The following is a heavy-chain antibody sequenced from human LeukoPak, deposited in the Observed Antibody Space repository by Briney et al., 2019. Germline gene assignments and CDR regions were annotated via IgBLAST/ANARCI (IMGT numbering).Heavy chain of an antibody. CDR1: GFTFSDYF. J-gene: IGHJ5*02. Sequence: GGSLRLSCAASGFTFSDYFMSWIRQAPQKGLEWVSYISNSGSTIYYADSVKGRFTISRNNAKNSLYLQMNSLRAEDTAVYYCARDYYASESYYNPSWGQGTLVTVSS. CDR3: ARDYYASESYYNPS. CDR2: ISNSGSTI. D-gene: IGHD3-10*01. V-gene: IGHV3-11*01.